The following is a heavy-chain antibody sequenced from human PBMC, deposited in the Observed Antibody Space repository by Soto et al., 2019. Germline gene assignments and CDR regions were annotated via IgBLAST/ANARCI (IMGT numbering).Heavy chain of an antibody. J-gene: IGHJ4*02. Sequence: EVQLLESGGGLVQPGGSLRLSCTASGFTFSRHAMTWVRQAPGKGLEWVSGLSDSGGSIYYADSVKGRFTISRDNSMNTLYPQTTTLRAEDTALYYCATVSSSWYAGFFDLWGQGTLVTFSS. V-gene: IGHV3-23*01. D-gene: IGHD6-13*01. CDR1: GFTFSRHA. CDR2: LSDSGGSI. CDR3: ATVSSSWYAGFFDL.